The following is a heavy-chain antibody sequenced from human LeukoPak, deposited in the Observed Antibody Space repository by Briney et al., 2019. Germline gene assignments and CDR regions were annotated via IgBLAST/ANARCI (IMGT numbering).Heavy chain of an antibody. Sequence: VASVKLSSKTAAYTFTNYYLHSVPDAPGQELEWMGIINPNGGSTSYPQKFRGRVTVTRDTSTSTVYMELSSLRSEDTAVYYCARAGTTGNFDSWGQGTLGTVSS. CDR2: INPNGGST. V-gene: IGHV1-46*01. CDR1: AYTFTNYY. D-gene: IGHD1-1*01. J-gene: IGHJ4*02. CDR3: ARAGTTGNFDS.